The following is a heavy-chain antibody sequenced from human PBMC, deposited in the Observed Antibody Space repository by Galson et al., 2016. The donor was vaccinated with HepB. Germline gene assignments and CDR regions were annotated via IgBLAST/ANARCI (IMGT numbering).Heavy chain of an antibody. CDR1: GFSFSDHF. Sequence: SLRLSCAVSGFSFSDHFMDWVRQAPGKGLEWIAYISTVSSTIHYADSVRGRFTISRDNDKNLLYLQMNSLRDEDTAVYYCAREGTSFDYWGQGTLVSVSS. V-gene: IGHV3-11*01. D-gene: IGHD1-1*01. J-gene: IGHJ4*02. CDR3: AREGTSFDY. CDR2: ISTVSSTI.